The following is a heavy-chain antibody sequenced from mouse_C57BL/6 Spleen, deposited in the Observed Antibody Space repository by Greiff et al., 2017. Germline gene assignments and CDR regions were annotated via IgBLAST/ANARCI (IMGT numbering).Heavy chain of an antibody. CDR1: GYTFTDYE. CDR3: TRQLRPREYFDY. D-gene: IGHD3-2*02. V-gene: IGHV1-15*01. Sequence: QVQLKESGAELVRPGASVTLSCKASGYTFTDYEMHWVKQTPVHGLEWIGAIDPETGGTAYNQKFKGKAILTADKSSSTAYMELRSLTSEDSAVYYCTRQLRPREYFDYWGQGTTLTVSS. CDR2: IDPETGGT. J-gene: IGHJ2*01.